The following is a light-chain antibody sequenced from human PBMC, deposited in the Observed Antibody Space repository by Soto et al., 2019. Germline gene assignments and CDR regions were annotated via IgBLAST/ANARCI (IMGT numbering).Light chain of an antibody. CDR3: AAWDDSLSGL. J-gene: IGLJ2*01. CDR2: RNN. V-gene: IGLV1-47*01. CDR1: SSNIGSNY. Sequence: QSVLTQPPSASGTPGQRVTISCSGSSSNIGSNYVYWYQQLPGTAPKLLIYRNNQRPSGVPDRFSGSKSGTSDSLAISGLRSEDEADYYCAAWDDSLSGLFGGGTKLTV.